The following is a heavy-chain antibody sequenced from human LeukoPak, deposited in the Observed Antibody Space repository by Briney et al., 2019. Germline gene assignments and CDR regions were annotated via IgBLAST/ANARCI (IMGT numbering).Heavy chain of an antibody. CDR2: ISSSSSYI. J-gene: IGHJ6*02. CDR1: GFTFSSYI. V-gene: IGHV3-21*01. D-gene: IGHD3-10*01. CDR3: ARVFVSGSSYGMDV. Sequence: PGGSLRLSCAASGFTFSSYIMNYVRHAPGKGLEWVSSISSSSSYIYYADSVKGRFTISRDNAKNSLYLQMNSLRAEDTAVYYCARVFVSGSSYGMDVWGQGTTVTVSS.